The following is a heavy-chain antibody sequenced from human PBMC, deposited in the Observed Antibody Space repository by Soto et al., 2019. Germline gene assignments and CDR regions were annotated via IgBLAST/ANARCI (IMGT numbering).Heavy chain of an antibody. CDR1: SGSISSDDYY. D-gene: IGHD3-16*02. V-gene: IGHV4-30-4*01. CDR2: IYYSGST. CDR3: ARFIRRPAFDI. J-gene: IGHJ3*02. Sequence: QVQLQESGPGLVKPSQTLSLTCTVSSGSISSDDYYWSWIRQPPGKGLECIGYIYYSGSTYYNPSLKSRVTISVDTSKNQFSLKLRSVTAADTAVYYCARFIRRPAFDIWGQGTMVTVSS.